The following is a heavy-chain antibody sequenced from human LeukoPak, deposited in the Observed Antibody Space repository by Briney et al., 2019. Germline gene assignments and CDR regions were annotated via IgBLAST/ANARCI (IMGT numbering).Heavy chain of an antibody. V-gene: IGHV3-48*04. CDR3: ASEWFGEGDY. Sequence: GGSLRPSCAASGFTFSSYSMNWVRQAPGKGLEWVSYISSSSSTIYYADSVKGRFTISRDNAKNSLYLQMNSLRAEDTAVYYCASEWFGEGDYWGQGTLVTVSS. CDR1: GFTFSSYS. J-gene: IGHJ4*02. D-gene: IGHD3-10*01. CDR2: ISSSSSTI.